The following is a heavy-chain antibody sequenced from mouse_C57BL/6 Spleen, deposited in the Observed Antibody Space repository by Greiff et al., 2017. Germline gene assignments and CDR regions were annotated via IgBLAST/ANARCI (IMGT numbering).Heavy chain of an antibody. V-gene: IGHV1-55*01. J-gene: IGHJ1*03. CDR1: GYTFTSYW. Sequence: QVQLKQPGAELVKPGASVKMSCKASGYTFTSYWITWVKQRPGQGLEWIGDIYPGSSSTNYNEKFKSKATLTVDTSSSTAYMQLSSLTSEDSAVYYCARDRITTVVATRYFDVWGTGTTVTVSS. D-gene: IGHD1-1*01. CDR2: IYPGSSST. CDR3: ARDRITTVVATRYFDV.